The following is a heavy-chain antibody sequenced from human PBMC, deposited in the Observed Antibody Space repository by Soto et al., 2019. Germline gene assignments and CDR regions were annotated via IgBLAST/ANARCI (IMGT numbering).Heavy chain of an antibody. D-gene: IGHD3-10*01. Sequence: SLTCTVSGGSISSGGYYWSWIRQHPGKGLEWIGYIYYSGSTYYDPSLKSRVTISVDTSKNQFSLKLSSVTAADTAVYYCARGARSSGLIDYWGQGTLVTVSS. J-gene: IGHJ4*02. CDR3: ARGARSSGLIDY. CDR1: GGSISSGGYY. V-gene: IGHV4-31*03. CDR2: IYYSGST.